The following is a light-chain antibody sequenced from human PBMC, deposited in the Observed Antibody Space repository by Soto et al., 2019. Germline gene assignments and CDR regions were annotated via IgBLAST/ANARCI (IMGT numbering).Light chain of an antibody. CDR1: SSDDGGYNY. CDR2: EAS. CDR3: SSYAGSNIYV. J-gene: IGLJ1*01. Sequence: QAALTQPPSASGSPGQSVTISCTGTSSDDGGYNYVSWYQQHPGKAPKLMIYEASKRPSGVPDRFSGSKSGNTASLTVSGLQAEDEADYYCSSYAGSNIYVFGTGTKLTVL. V-gene: IGLV2-8*01.